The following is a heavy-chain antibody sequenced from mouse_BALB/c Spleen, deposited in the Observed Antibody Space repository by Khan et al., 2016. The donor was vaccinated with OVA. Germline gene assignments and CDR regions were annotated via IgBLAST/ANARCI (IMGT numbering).Heavy chain of an antibody. D-gene: IGHD1-1*01. CDR2: ISGDSNTI. CDR3: ATSYFYVYYFDY. CDR1: GFTFNSYG. J-gene: IGHJ2*01. Sequence: EVELVESGGGLVQPGRSQKLSCAASGFTFNSYGMHWVRQAPEKGLEWVAYISGDSNTIYYAATVKGRFTISRDNPKNTLFLQMNSLMSEDTAMXYCATSYFYVYYFDYWGPGTTLPVS. V-gene: IGHV5-17*02.